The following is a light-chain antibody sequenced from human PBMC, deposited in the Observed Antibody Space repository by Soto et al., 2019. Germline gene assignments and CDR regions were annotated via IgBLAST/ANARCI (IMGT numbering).Light chain of an antibody. CDR2: GAS. CDR3: QQYGSSGT. CDR1: QSVSNNY. J-gene: IGKJ1*01. Sequence: EIVVTQSPGTLSLSPGERATLSCRASQSVSNNYLAWYQQKPGQAPRLLIYGASNRATGLPDRFSGSGSGTDFPLTISRLEPEDFAVYYCQQYGSSGTFGQGTKVDIK. V-gene: IGKV3-20*01.